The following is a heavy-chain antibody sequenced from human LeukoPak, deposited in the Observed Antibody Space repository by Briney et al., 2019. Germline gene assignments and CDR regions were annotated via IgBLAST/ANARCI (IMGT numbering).Heavy chain of an antibody. Sequence: GGSLRLSCSASGFTFSSYGMPWGRQAPAKGLERVPAISYDGSNKYYADSVKGRFTISGHNSKNTLYLQMNSLRAEGTAVYYCAKAFYSNYPNWFDPWGQGTLVSVSS. V-gene: IGHV3-30*18. D-gene: IGHD4-11*01. CDR1: GFTFSSYG. CDR2: ISYDGSNK. CDR3: AKAFYSNYPNWFDP. J-gene: IGHJ5*02.